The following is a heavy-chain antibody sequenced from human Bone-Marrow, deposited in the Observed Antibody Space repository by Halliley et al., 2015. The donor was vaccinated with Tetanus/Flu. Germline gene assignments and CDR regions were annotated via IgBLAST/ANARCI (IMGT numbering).Heavy chain of an antibody. CDR2: MNPNSGNT. CDR3: ARGVPAAPGTYYYYGMDV. D-gene: IGHD2-2*01. J-gene: IGHJ6*02. Sequence: QLVQSGAEVKKPGASVKVSCKASGYTFSNYDINWVRQTTGQGLEWMGWMNPNSGNTGYAQKFKGRVTMTGDTSISTAYMDLSSLRSEDTAVYYCARGVPAAPGTYYYYGMDVWGQGTTVAVSS. CDR1: GYTFSNYD. V-gene: IGHV1-8*01.